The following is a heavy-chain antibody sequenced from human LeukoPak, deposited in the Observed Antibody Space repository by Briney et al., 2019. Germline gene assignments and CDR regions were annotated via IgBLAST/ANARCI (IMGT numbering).Heavy chain of an antibody. CDR1: GFTFSSYW. J-gene: IGHJ4*02. D-gene: IGHD6-19*01. Sequence: GGSLRLSCVGSGFTFSSYWMHWARHGPGKGLEWVSRISIDGSTTTYADSVKGRFTISRDNAKNTAYLQMNSLRVEDTAFYYCAKDNRRHYTSGPNPDSLHWGQGALVTVSS. CDR3: AKDNRRHYTSGPNPDSLH. CDR2: ISIDGSTT. V-gene: IGHV3-74*01.